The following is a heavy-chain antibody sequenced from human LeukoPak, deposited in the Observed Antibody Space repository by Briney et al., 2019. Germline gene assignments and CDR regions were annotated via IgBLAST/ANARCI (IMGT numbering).Heavy chain of an antibody. Sequence: PSETLSLTCTVSGGSISSYYWSWIRQPPGKGLEWIGYIYYSGSTNYNPSLKSRVTISVDTSKNQFSLKLSSVTAADTAVYYCARWGTSYDFWSGYYPRWFDPWGQGTLVTVSS. D-gene: IGHD3-3*01. CDR1: GGSISSYY. V-gene: IGHV4-59*08. CDR2: IYYSGST. J-gene: IGHJ5*02. CDR3: ARWGTSYDFWSGYYPRWFDP.